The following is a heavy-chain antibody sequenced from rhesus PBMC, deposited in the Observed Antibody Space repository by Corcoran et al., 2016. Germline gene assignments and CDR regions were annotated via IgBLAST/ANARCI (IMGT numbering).Heavy chain of an antibody. Sequence: QVQLQESGPGVVKPSETLSLTCAVSGGSISDSYRWSWIRQPPGKGLEWIGYIYGSSTSTNYNPSLKSRVTISKDTSNNQFSLKLSSVTAADTAVYYCARNSYGAAGHWGQGVLVTVSS. D-gene: IGHD6S26*01. CDR1: GGSISDSYR. CDR3: ARNSYGAAGH. CDR2: IYGSSTST. V-gene: IGHV4S10*01. J-gene: IGHJ4*01.